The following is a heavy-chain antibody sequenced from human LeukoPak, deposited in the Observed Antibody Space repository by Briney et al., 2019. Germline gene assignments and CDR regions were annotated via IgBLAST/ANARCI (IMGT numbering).Heavy chain of an antibody. CDR2: IYSGGST. Sequence: GGSLRLSCAASGFTVSSNYMSWVRQAPGKGLEWVSVIYSGGSTYYADSVKGRFTISRDNSKNTLYLQMNSLRAEDTAVYYCARDGRYCSSTSCYGYDAFDIWGQETMVTVSS. D-gene: IGHD2-2*01. V-gene: IGHV3-53*01. CDR1: GFTVSSNY. CDR3: ARDGRYCSSTSCYGYDAFDI. J-gene: IGHJ3*02.